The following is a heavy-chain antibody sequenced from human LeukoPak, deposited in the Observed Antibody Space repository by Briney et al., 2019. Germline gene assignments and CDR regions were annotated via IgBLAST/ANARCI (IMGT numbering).Heavy chain of an antibody. CDR1: GFTFSSYS. J-gene: IGHJ5*02. CDR2: ISSSSSYI. D-gene: IGHD1-26*01. Sequence: GGSLRLSCAASGFTFSSYSMNWVRQAPGKGLEWVSSISSSSSYIYYAGSVKGRFPISRDNAKNSLYLQMNSLRAEDTAVYYCARISGSQDPWGQGTLVTVSS. CDR3: ARISGSQDP. V-gene: IGHV3-21*01.